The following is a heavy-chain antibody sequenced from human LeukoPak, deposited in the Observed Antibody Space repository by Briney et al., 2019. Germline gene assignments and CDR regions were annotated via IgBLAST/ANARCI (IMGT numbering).Heavy chain of an antibody. D-gene: IGHD6-13*01. Sequence: SQTLSLTCTVSGGSISSGGYYWSWIRQPPGKGLEWIGSIYYSGSKFYNPSLRSRVTMSRDTSKNQFFLRLASVTAADTAVYYCARGPLPQPGTPNSSSWSPPDYWGQGTLVTVSS. V-gene: IGHV4-39*07. CDR3: ARGPLPQPGTPNSSSWSPPDY. J-gene: IGHJ4*02. CDR2: IYYSGSK. CDR1: GGSISSGGYY.